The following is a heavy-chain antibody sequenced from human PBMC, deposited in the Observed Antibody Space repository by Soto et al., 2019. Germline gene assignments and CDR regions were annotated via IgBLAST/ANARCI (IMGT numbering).Heavy chain of an antibody. J-gene: IGHJ3*02. CDR1: GFTFSNAW. CDR3: TTDGPHDAFDI. CDR2: IKSKTDGGTT. V-gene: IGHV3-15*01. Sequence: GGSLRLCCAASGFTFSNAWMSWVRQAPGKGLEWVGRIKSKTDGGTTDYAAPVKGRFTISRDDSKNTLYLQMNSLKTEDTAVYYWTTDGPHDAFDIWGQGTMVTVSS.